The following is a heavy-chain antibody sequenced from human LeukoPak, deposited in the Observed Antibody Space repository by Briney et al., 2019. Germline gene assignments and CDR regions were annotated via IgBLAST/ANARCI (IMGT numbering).Heavy chain of an antibody. D-gene: IGHD2-2*02. CDR3: ARLGCSSTSCYTRVRTTHYYYMDV. V-gene: IGHV4-34*01. CDR1: GGSFSGYY. Sequence: SETLSLTCAVYGGSFSGYYWSWIRQPPGKGLEWIGEINHSGSTNYNPSLQSRVTISVDTSRNQFSLKLSSVTAADTAVYYCARLGCSSTSCYTRVRTTHYYYMDVWGKGTTVTVSS. J-gene: IGHJ6*03. CDR2: INHSGST.